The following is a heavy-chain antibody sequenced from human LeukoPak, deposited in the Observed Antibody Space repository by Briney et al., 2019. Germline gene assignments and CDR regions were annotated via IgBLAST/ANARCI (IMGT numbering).Heavy chain of an antibody. J-gene: IGHJ5*02. V-gene: IGHV4-34*01. CDR2: INHSGST. CDR1: GGSFSGYY. Sequence: SETLSLTCAVYGGSFSGYYWSWIRQPPGKGLEWIGEINHSGSTNYNPSLKSRVTISVDTSKNQFSLKLSSVTAADTAVYYCARLSTLYDFWSGYYSNWFDPWGQGTLVTVSS. CDR3: ARLSTLYDFWSGYYSNWFDP. D-gene: IGHD3-3*01.